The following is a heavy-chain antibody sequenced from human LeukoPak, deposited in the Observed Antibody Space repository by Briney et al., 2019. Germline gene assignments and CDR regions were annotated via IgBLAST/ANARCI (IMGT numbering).Heavy chain of an antibody. V-gene: IGHV3-49*05. CDR2: IRSRTHGGTI. J-gene: IGHJ5*02. CDR1: GFTFGDHA. D-gene: IGHD6-13*01. CDR3: ASGEDSSSWDPTRWFDP. Sequence: KSGRPLRLPCTASGFTFGDHAMRWFRQAPGKGLEGGGFIRSRTHGGTIEYAASVQDRFTISRDDSKSIAYLQMNSLNTSDTAVYLCASGEDSSSWDPTRWFDPWGQGTLVTVSS.